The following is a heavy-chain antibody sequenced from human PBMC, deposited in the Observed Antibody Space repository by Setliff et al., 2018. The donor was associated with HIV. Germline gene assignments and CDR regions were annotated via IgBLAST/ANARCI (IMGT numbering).Heavy chain of an antibody. CDR3: ARGTTLNVVPDAFDI. J-gene: IGHJ3*02. CDR2: IYHAGNT. V-gene: IGHV4-38-2*02. CDR1: GYSISSGYY. D-gene: IGHD4-17*01. Sequence: LSLTCTVAGYSISSGYYWAWIRQPPGKGLEWIGYIYHAGNTYYNPSLKSRVTISVDTSKNQISLRLNSLTAADTAVYYCARGTTLNVVPDAFDIWGQGTMVTVSS.